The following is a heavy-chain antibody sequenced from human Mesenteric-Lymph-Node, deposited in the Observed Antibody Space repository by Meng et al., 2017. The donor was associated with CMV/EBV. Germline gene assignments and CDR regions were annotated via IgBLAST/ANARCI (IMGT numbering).Heavy chain of an antibody. CDR2: IKHDGSEI. V-gene: IGHV3-7*01. Sequence: ETLSLTCAASGFTFSSYWMSWVRQAPGKGLERVANIKHDGSEIYYVDSVKGRFTISRDNAKNSLYLQMSSLRAEDTAVFYCVRDDSTGYYYFDYWGQGTLVTVSS. CDR1: GFTFSSYW. D-gene: IGHD3-22*01. CDR3: VRDDSTGYYYFDY. J-gene: IGHJ4*02.